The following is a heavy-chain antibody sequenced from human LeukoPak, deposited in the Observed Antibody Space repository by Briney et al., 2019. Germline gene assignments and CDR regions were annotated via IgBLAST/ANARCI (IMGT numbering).Heavy chain of an antibody. CDR1: GYTFTGYY. J-gene: IGHJ5*02. CDR2: INPNSGGT. CDR3: ARGGCSGGSCYGGFWFDP. V-gene: IGHV1-2*04. D-gene: IGHD2-15*01. Sequence: ASVKVSCKASGYTFTGYYMHWVRQAPGQGLEWMGWINPNSGGTNYAQKFQGWVAMTRDTSISTAYMELSRLRSDDTAVYHCARGGCSGGSCYGGFWFDPWGQGTLATVS.